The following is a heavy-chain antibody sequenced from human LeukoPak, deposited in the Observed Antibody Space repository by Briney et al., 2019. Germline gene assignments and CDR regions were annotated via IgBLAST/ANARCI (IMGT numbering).Heavy chain of an antibody. J-gene: IGHJ4*02. CDR3: ARSGEFDFWSGYYY. D-gene: IGHD3-3*01. V-gene: IGHV3-23*01. CDR1: GFRFNIFA. CDR2: MSNSGGST. Sequence: PGGSLRLFCAASGFRFNIFAMSWVRQAPGKGLEWVSTMSNSGGSTYYADSVKGRFTISRDNSKNTVYLQMNSLRAEDTAVYYCARSGEFDFWSGYYYWGRGTLVTVSS.